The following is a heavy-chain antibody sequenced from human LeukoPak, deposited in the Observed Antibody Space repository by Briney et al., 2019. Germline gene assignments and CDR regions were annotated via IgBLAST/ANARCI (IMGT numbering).Heavy chain of an antibody. CDR1: VGSFNDNY. D-gene: IGHD2-8*02. CDR2: INHSGST. Sequence: PSETLSLTCAVYVGSFNDNYWTWLRQPPGKGLEWIGEINHSGSTNYNPSLRGRVAMSVDLSKNQFSLNLTSVTAADTAVYYCARGRRKFCTGSHCYYYYYYMDFWRTGTPVTVSS. J-gene: IGHJ6*03. V-gene: IGHV4-34*01. CDR3: ARGRRKFCTGSHCYYYYYYMDF.